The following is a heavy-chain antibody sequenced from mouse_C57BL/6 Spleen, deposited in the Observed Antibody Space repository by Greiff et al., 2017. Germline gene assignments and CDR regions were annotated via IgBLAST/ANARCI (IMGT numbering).Heavy chain of an antibody. V-gene: IGHV1-52*01. J-gene: IGHJ2*01. Sequence: VQLQQPGAELVRPGSSVKLSCKASGYTFTSYWMHWVKQRPIQGLEWIGNIDPSDSETHYNQKFKDKATLTVDKSSSTAYMQLSSLTSEDAAVYYCARENTAVVDFDYWGQGTTLTVSS. D-gene: IGHD1-1*01. CDR1: GYTFTSYW. CDR2: IDPSDSET. CDR3: ARENTAVVDFDY.